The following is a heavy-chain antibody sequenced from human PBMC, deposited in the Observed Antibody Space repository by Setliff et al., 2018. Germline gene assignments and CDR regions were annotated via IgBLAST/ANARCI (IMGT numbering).Heavy chain of an antibody. J-gene: IGHJ5*02. Sequence: PSETLSLTCTVSGGSVSSGVYYWAWLRQAPGKGLEWIGNIYDSGSSNYNASLKSRLIITRDTSKNQISLKLTSVTAADTAVYYCGRGFSRIEGWGNWFDPWGQGILVTVSS. D-gene: IGHD2-15*01. CDR2: IYDSGSS. CDR3: GRGFSRIEGWGNWFDP. CDR1: GGSVSSGVYY. V-gene: IGHV4-39*01.